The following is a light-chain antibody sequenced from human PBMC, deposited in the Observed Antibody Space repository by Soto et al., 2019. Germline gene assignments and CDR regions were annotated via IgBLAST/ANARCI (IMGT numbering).Light chain of an antibody. CDR1: QSVRSG. V-gene: IGKV3-15*01. CDR2: GAS. CDR3: QQYNTWPFT. Sequence: EIVMTQSPVILSVSPGEGATLSCRASQSVRSGLTWYQQRPGQAPRRLIYGASTRATGIPARFSGSGSGTEFTLTISSLQSEDFAVYYCQQYNTWPFTFGQGTKLEIK. J-gene: IGKJ2*01.